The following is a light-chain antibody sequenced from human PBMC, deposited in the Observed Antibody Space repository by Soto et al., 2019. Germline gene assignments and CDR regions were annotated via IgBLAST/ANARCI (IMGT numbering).Light chain of an antibody. CDR2: GNT. CDR3: QSYDSSLSSVV. J-gene: IGLJ2*01. V-gene: IGLV1-40*01. CDR1: SSNIGANYD. Sequence: QSVLTQPPSVSGAPGQRVTISCTGSSSNIGANYDVHWYHHLPGTAPKLLIYGNTNRPSGVPDRFSGSKSGTSASLAITGLQAEDEADFYCQSYDSSLSSVVLGGGTQLTVL.